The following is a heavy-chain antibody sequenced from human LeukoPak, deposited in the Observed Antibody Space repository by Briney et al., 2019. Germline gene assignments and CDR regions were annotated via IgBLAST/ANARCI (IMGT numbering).Heavy chain of an antibody. CDR2: INPNDGDT. CDR3: ARANFLYCSSSTCLFDY. Sequence: ASVKVSCKASGYTFTDYYMHWVRQAPGQGFEWMGRINPNDGDTNYAQKFQGRVTMTRDTSISTAHMEVSRLRSDDTAVYYCARANFLYCSSSTCLFDYWGQGTLVTASS. J-gene: IGHJ4*02. V-gene: IGHV1-2*02. D-gene: IGHD2-2*01. CDR1: GYTFTDYY.